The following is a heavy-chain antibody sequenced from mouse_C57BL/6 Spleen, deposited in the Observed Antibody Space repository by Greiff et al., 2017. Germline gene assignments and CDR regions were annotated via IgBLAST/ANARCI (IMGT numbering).Heavy chain of an antibody. J-gene: IGHJ4*01. CDR3: TKRMVTTRAMDY. D-gene: IGHD2-2*01. Sequence: VQLQQSGAELVRPGASVKLSCTASGFNIKDDYMHWVKQRPEQGLEWIGWIDPENGDTEYASKFQGKATITADTSSNTAYLQLSSLTSEDTAVYYCTKRMVTTRAMDYWGQGTSVTVSS. V-gene: IGHV14-4*01. CDR2: IDPENGDT. CDR1: GFNIKDDY.